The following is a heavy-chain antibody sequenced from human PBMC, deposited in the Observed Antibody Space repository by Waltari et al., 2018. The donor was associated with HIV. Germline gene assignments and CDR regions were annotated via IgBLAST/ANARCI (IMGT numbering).Heavy chain of an antibody. J-gene: IGHJ4*02. CDR1: GGTFSSYA. D-gene: IGHD2-21*02. Sequence: QVQLVQSGAEVKKPGSSVKVSCKASGGTFSSYAISWVRQAPGQGLEWMGRIIPILGIANYAQKFQGRVTITADKSTSTAYMELSSLRSEDTAVYYCAREGPVGSTAPLDYWGQGTLVTVSS. V-gene: IGHV1-69*04. CDR3: AREGPVGSTAPLDY. CDR2: IIPILGIA.